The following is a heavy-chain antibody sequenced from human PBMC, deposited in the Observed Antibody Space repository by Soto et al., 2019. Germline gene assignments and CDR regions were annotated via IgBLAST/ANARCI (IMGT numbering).Heavy chain of an antibody. CDR1: GYCVKRYD. CDR3: ARGTRRFSSSPGWFDL. V-gene: IGHV1-2*02. CDR2: INPNSGST. J-gene: IGHJ5*02. Sequence: VNVSLKSSGYCVKRYDIRGVRRAPGQRHGGVEWINPNSGSTNYAQKFQGRVTMTRDTSISTAYMELGRLRSDDTSVYYCARGTRRFSSSPGWFDLWGQGTLVTVSS. D-gene: IGHD6-6*01.